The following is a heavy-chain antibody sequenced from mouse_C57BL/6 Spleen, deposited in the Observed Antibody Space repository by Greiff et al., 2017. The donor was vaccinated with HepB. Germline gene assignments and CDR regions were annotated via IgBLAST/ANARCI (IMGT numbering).Heavy chain of an antibody. J-gene: IGHJ2*01. CDR1: GYTFTSYT. D-gene: IGHD1-1*02. V-gene: IGHV1-4*01. CDR3: ARSGGNFDY. CDR2: INPSSGYT. Sequence: VQVVESGAELARPGASVKMSCKASGYTFTSYTMHWVKQRPGQGLEWIGYINPSSGYTKYNQKFKDKATLTADKSSSTAYMQLSSLTSEDSAVYYCARSGGNFDYWGQGTTLTVSS.